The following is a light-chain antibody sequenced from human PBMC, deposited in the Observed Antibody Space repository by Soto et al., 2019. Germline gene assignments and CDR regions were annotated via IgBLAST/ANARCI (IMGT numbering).Light chain of an antibody. Sequence: QSALTQPASVSASPGQSITISCTGTSSDVGTYDDVSWYRQHPGKAPRLLIYEVTNRPSGVSNRFSGSKSGDTASLTISGLLAEDEGDYYCSSYTIGSTYVFGSGTKVTVL. V-gene: IGLV2-14*01. CDR1: SSDVGTYDD. J-gene: IGLJ1*01. CDR3: SSYTIGSTYV. CDR2: EVT.